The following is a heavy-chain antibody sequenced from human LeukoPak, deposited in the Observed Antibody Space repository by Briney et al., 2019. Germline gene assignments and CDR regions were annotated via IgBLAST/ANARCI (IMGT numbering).Heavy chain of an antibody. CDR2: ISGSGGST. D-gene: IGHD1-26*01. V-gene: IGHV3-23*01. Sequence: PGGSLRLSCAASGFTFSSYGMSWVRQAPGKGLEWVSAISGSGGSTYYADSVKGRFTISRDNSKNTLYLQMNSLRAEDTAVYYCAKDEFSGSTPTLYYYYMDVWGKGTTVTISS. CDR1: GFTFSSYG. CDR3: AKDEFSGSTPTLYYYYMDV. J-gene: IGHJ6*03.